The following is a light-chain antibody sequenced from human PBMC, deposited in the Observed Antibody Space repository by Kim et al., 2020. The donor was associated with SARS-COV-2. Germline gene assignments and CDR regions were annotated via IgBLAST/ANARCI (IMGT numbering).Light chain of an antibody. CDR1: QSLSSRS. CDR3: QQYETSPPT. J-gene: IGKJ1*01. Sequence: SPGKRATLSCRASQSLSSRSLAWYQQKPGQAPRLLIYGASNRATGIPDRFSGSGSGTDFTLTITRLEPEDFALYYCQQYETSPPTFGQGTKVEIK. V-gene: IGKV3-20*01. CDR2: GAS.